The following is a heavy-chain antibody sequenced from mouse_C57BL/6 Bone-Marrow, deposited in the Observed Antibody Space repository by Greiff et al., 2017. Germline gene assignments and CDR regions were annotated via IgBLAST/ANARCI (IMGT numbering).Heavy chain of an antibody. CDR3: ARPSSYFDV. V-gene: IGHV7-3*01. Sequence: EVKLVESGGGLVQPGGSLSLSCAASGFTFTDYYMSWVRQPPGKALEWLGFIRNKANGYTTEYSASVKGRFTISRDNSQSILYLQMNALRAEDSATYYCARPSSYFDVWGTGTTVTVSS. J-gene: IGHJ1*03. CDR1: GFTFTDYY. CDR2: IRNKANGYTT.